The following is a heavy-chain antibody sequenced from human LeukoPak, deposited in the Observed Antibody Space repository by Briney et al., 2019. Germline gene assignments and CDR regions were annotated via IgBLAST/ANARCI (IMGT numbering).Heavy chain of an antibody. Sequence: ASVKASCKASGYTFTGYYIHWVRQAPGQGLEWMGWINPNSGGTNYAQKFQGRVTMTRDTSISTAYMELSRLRSDDTAVYYCARGLSHYDILTGYVWGQGTLVTVSS. J-gene: IGHJ4*02. CDR2: INPNSGGT. V-gene: IGHV1-2*02. CDR1: GYTFTGYY. D-gene: IGHD3-9*01. CDR3: ARGLSHYDILTGYV.